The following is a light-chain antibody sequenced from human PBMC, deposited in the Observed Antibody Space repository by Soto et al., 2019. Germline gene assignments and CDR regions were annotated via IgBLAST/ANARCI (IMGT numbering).Light chain of an antibody. Sequence: QSVLTQPASVSGSLGQSITISCSGVSGDVGNYNLVSWYQQYPGKAPALLIYEDDKRPSGVSNRFSGSKSDSTASLTISGLQAEDEADYYCCLYLGGTSVFGGGTQLTVL. CDR2: EDD. J-gene: IGLJ7*01. CDR1: SGDVGNYNL. CDR3: CLYLGGTSV. V-gene: IGLV2-23*01.